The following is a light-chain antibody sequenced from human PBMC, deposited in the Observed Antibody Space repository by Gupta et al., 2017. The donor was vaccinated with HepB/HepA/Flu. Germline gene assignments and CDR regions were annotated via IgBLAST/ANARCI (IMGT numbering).Light chain of an antibody. J-gene: IGLJ2*01. Sequence: QSALTQPASVSGSPGQSITISCTGTSSDVGTYNYVSWYQQHPGKAPKLMIYDVSKRPSGVSNRFSGSKSGNTASLTISGRQAEDEADYYCSSYTRSSSVVFGGGTKLTVL. CDR3: SSYTRSSSVV. CDR1: SSDVGTYNY. CDR2: DVS. V-gene: IGLV2-14*03.